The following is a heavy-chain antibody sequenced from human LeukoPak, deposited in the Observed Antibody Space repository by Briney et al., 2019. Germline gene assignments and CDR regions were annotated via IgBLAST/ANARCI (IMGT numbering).Heavy chain of an antibody. D-gene: IGHD2-15*01. J-gene: IGHJ5*02. CDR2: VSAYNGHT. CDR3: AGDASIVVAVAATPGNWFDP. CDR1: GYTFNSYG. V-gene: IGHV1-18*01. Sequence: ASVKVSCKASGYTFNSYGISWVRQAPGQGLEWMGWVSAYNGHTNYAQKFQGRVTMTRDMSTSTVYMELSSLRSEDTAVYYCAGDASIVVAVAATPGNWFDPWGQGTVVTVSS.